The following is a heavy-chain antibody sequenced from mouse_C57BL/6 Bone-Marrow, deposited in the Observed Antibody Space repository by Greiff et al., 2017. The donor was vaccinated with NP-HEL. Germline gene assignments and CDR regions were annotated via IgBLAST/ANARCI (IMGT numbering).Heavy chain of an antibody. CDR1: GYTFTSYW. D-gene: IGHD2-3*01. CDR3: AHDGYYLAWFAY. V-gene: IGHV1-50*01. Sequence: QVQLQQPGAELVKPGASVKLSCKASGYTFTSYWMQWVKQRPGQGLEWIGEIDPSDSYNNYNQKFKGKATLTVDTSSSKAYMQLSSLTSEDSAVYYCAHDGYYLAWFAYWGQGTLVTVSA. J-gene: IGHJ3*01. CDR2: IDPSDSYN.